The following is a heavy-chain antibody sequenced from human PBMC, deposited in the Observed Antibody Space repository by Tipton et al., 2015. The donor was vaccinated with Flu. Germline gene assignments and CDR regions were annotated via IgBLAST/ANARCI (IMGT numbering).Heavy chain of an antibody. V-gene: IGHV1-69*01. CDR3: ARDTAQSSWDPQES. CDR2: IIPIFGTA. CDR1: GGTFRSSA. Sequence: SGPEVKKPGSSVKVSCKASGGTFRSSAISWVRQAPGPGLEWMGGIIPIFGTANYAQKFQGRVTITADESTSTAYMELSSLRSEDTAVYYCARDTAQSSWDPQESWGQGTMVTVSS. J-gene: IGHJ3*01. D-gene: IGHD6-13*01.